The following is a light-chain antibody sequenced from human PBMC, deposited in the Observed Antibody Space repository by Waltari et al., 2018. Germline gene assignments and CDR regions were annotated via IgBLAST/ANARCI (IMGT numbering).Light chain of an antibody. V-gene: IGKV4-1*01. CDR2: WTS. Sequence: DIVMTQSPDSLAVSLGERATIHCKSSQSVLYGPNNKNYLAWYQVKPGQPPKLLIYWTSTRASGVPDRFSGSGSGTDFTLTISSLQAEDVALYCCQQYYNTPWTFGQGTQVDIK. CDR3: QQYYNTPWT. CDR1: QSVLYGPNNKNY. J-gene: IGKJ1*01.